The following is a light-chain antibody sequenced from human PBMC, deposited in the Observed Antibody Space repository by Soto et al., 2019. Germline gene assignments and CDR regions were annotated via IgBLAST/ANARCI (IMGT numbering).Light chain of an antibody. Sequence: LTQPHSVSESPGKTVTISCTRISGSIASNYVQWYQQRPGSAPTTVIYEDNLRPSGVPDRFSGSIDPSSNSASLTISGLKTEDEADYYCQSYDSGNQNVIFGGGTKLTVL. J-gene: IGLJ2*01. CDR1: SGSIASNY. V-gene: IGLV6-57*04. CDR2: EDN. CDR3: QSYDSGNQNVI.